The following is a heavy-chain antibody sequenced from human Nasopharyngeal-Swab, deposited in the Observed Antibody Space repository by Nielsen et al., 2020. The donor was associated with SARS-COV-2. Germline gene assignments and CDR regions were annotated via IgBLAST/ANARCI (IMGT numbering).Heavy chain of an antibody. CDR3: AREAPPTYDSSGYYMGGMDV. V-gene: IGHV3-53*01. Sequence: GDSLKISCAASGFTVSSNYMSWVRQAPGKGLDWFSVIYSGGSTSYADSVKGRFTISRDNSKNTLYLQMNSLRAEDTAVYYCAREAPPTYDSSGYYMGGMDVWGQGTTVTVSS. D-gene: IGHD3-22*01. CDR2: IYSGGST. J-gene: IGHJ6*02. CDR1: GFTVSSNY.